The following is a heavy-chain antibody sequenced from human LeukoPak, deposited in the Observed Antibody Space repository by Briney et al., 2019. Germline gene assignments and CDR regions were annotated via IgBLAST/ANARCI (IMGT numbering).Heavy chain of an antibody. V-gene: IGHV4-59*01. Sequence: SETLSLTCTVSGGSISSYYWSWIRQPPGKGVEWVGYIYYSGSTNYSPSLKSRVTISVDTSKNQFSLKLSSVTAADTAVYYCARMGVYGDYLWFDPWGQGTLVTVSS. CDR1: GGSISSYY. J-gene: IGHJ5*02. CDR2: IYYSGST. D-gene: IGHD4-17*01. CDR3: ARMGVYGDYLWFDP.